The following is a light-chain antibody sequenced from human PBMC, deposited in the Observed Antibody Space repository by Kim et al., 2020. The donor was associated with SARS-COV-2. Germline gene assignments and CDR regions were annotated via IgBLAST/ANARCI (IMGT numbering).Light chain of an antibody. V-gene: IGLV2-14*03. J-gene: IGLJ3*02. CDR1: SSDVGGYNY. Sequence: GQSFTISCTGTSSDVGGYNYVSWYQQHPGKAPKLMIYDVSNRPSGVSNRFSGSKSGNTASLTISGLQAEDEADYYCSSYTSSSTRVFGGGTKLTVL. CDR3: SSYTSSSTRV. CDR2: DVS.